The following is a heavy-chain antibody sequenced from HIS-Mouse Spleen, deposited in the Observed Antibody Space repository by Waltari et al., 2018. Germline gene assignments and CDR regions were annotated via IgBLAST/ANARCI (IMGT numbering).Heavy chain of an antibody. Sequence: EVQLVESGGGLVQPGGSLRLSCAASGFTFSSYWRNWVRQAPGKGLGWVSRINSDGSSTSYADSVKGRFTISRDNAKNTLYLQMNSLRAEDTAVYYCARALNWGSFDYWGQGTLVTVSS. V-gene: IGHV3-74*01. CDR3: ARALNWGSFDY. CDR1: GFTFSSYW. J-gene: IGHJ4*02. CDR2: INSDGSST. D-gene: IGHD7-27*01.